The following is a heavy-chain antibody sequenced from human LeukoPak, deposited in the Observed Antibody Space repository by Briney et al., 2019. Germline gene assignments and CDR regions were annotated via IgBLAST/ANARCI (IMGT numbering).Heavy chain of an antibody. Sequence: ASVKVSCKASGGTFSSYAISWVRQAPGQGLEWRGGIIPIFGTANYAQKFQGRVTSTADESTSTAYMELSSLRSEDTAVYYCARDSAPLTYSSGQNWFDPWGQGTLVTVSS. D-gene: IGHD6-19*01. CDR3: ARDSAPLTYSSGQNWFDP. V-gene: IGHV1-69*13. J-gene: IGHJ5*02. CDR1: GGTFSSYA. CDR2: IIPIFGTA.